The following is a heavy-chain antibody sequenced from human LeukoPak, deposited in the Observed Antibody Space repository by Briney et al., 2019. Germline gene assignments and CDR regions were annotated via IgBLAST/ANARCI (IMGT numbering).Heavy chain of an antibody. D-gene: IGHD3-22*01. CDR1: GFTFSNYA. J-gene: IGHJ4*02. Sequence: GGSLRLSCAASGFTFSNYAMNWVRQAPGEGLAWVSSISGSSTDIYYADSVKGRFTISRDNAKNSLYLQINSLRAEETAIYYCARRGYYDSSGYDYWGQGTLVTVSS. V-gene: IGHV3-21*01. CDR3: ARRGYYDSSGYDY. CDR2: ISGSSTDI.